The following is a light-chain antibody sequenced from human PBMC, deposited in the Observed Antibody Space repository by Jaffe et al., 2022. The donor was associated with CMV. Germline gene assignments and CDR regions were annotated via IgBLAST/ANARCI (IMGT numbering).Light chain of an antibody. CDR1: QDIINH. CDR2: AAS. J-gene: IGKJ2*02. Sequence: DIQMTQSPSSLSASVGDRVTITCRASQDIINHLAWFQQKPGTAPKSLIYAASSLHSGVPSKFSGSGSGTDFTLTITSLQPEDFATYYCQQYHSDPRTFGQGTQVEIK. V-gene: IGKV1-16*02. CDR3: QQYHSDPRT.